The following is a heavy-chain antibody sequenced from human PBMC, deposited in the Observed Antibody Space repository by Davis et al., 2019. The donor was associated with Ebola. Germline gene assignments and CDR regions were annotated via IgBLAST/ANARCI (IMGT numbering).Heavy chain of an antibody. J-gene: IGHJ4*02. CDR2: INHSGST. D-gene: IGHD3-16*01. V-gene: IGHV4-4*02. CDR3: ARHALGYGFGFDY. Sequence: SETLSLTCAVSGGSISSSNWWSWIRQPPGKGLEWIGEINHSGSTNYNPSLKSRVTISVDTSKNQFSLKLSSVTAADTAVYYCARHALGYGFGFDYWGQGTLVTVSS. CDR1: GGSISSSNW.